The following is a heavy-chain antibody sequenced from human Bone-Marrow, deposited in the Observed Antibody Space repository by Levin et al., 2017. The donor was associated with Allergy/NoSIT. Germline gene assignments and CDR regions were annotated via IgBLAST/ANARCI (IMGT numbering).Heavy chain of an antibody. D-gene: IGHD4-23*01. CDR3: ARGADYDYGGNLNFDY. Sequence: GASVKVSCKASGYTFTSYDINWVRQATGQGLEWMGWMNPNSGNTGYAQKFQGRVTMTRNTSISTAYMELSSLRSEDTAVYYCARGADYDYGGNLNFDYWGQGTLVTVSS. J-gene: IGHJ4*02. CDR1: GYTFTSYD. CDR2: MNPNSGNT. V-gene: IGHV1-8*01.